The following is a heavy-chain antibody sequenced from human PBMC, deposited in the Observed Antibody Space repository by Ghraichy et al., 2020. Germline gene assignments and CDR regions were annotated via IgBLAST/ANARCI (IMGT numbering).Heavy chain of an antibody. D-gene: IGHD1-26*01. Sequence: GGSLRLSCAASGFTFSSYGMHWVRQAPGKGLEWVAVISYDGSNKYYADSVKGRFTISRDNSKNTLYLQMNSLRAEDTAVYYCAKDRGGSYTPLTYYFDYWGQGTLVTVSS. CDR2: ISYDGSNK. J-gene: IGHJ4*02. CDR3: AKDRGGSYTPLTYYFDY. CDR1: GFTFSSYG. V-gene: IGHV3-30*18.